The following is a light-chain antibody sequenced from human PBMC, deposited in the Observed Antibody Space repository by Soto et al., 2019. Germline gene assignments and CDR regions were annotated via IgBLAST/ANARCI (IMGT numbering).Light chain of an antibody. CDR2: DAS. Sequence: DIQMTQSPSTLSASVGDRVTITCRASQSISHFLAWYQQKPGKVPKLLIYDASNLGSGVPSRFSGSGSGTDFTLTISGLQPDDFTTYYCQQYTSYSQAFGQGTKVDLK. V-gene: IGKV1-5*01. CDR3: QQYTSYSQA. J-gene: IGKJ1*01. CDR1: QSISHF.